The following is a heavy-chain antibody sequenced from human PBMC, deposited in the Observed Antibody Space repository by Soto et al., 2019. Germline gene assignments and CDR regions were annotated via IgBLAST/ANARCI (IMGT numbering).Heavy chain of an antibody. CDR3: ARDSNYVGAFDI. Sequence: GGSLRLSCAASGFTVSSNYMSWVRQAPGKGLEWVSVIYSGGSTYYADSVKGRFTISRDNSKNTLYLQMNSLGAEDTALYYCARDSNYVGAFDIWGQGTMVTVSS. CDR2: IYSGGST. V-gene: IGHV3-66*01. D-gene: IGHD4-4*01. J-gene: IGHJ3*02. CDR1: GFTVSSNY.